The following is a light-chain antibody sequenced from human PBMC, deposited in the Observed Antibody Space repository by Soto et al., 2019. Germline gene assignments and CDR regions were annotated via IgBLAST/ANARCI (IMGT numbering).Light chain of an antibody. Sequence: EIVLTQSPGTLSLSPGERATLSCRASQSVSSNYLAWYQQKPGQAPRLLLFDASFRTTGIPDRFSGSGSGTDFTLTISRLEPEDFAVYYCQQYGSLPYTFGLGTRLEI. CDR1: QSVSSNY. CDR3: QQYGSLPYT. CDR2: DAS. J-gene: IGKJ2*01. V-gene: IGKV3-20*01.